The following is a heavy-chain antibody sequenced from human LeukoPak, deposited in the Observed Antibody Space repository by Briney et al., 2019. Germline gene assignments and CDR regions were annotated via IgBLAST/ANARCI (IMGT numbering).Heavy chain of an antibody. V-gene: IGHV3-30*18. D-gene: IGHD3-3*01. CDR3: AKHQSGYYTGSDY. J-gene: IGHJ4*02. CDR1: GFTFSNYG. Sequence: GRSLRLSCAASGFTFSNYGMHWVRQAPGKGLEWVAVISYDGSGQFYADSVKGRFTISRDNSKNTLYLQMNSLRAEDTAVYYCAKHQSGYYTGSDYWGQGTLVAVSS. CDR2: ISYDGSGQ.